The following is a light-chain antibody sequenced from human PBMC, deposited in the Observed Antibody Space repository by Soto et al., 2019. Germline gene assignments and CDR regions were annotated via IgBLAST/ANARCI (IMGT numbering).Light chain of an antibody. CDR3: SSYTSSGTYVV. Sequence: QSALTQPASVSGSPGQSITISCTGTSSDVGGYNYVSWYQQHPGKAPKLMIYDVINRPSGVSNRFSGSKSGNSASLTISGLQAEDEADYYCSSYTSSGTYVVFGGGTKLTVL. V-gene: IGLV2-14*03. CDR1: SSDVGGYNY. J-gene: IGLJ2*01. CDR2: DVI.